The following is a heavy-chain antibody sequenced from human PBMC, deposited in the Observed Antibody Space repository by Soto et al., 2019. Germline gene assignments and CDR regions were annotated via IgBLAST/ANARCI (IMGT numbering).Heavy chain of an antibody. CDR1: GGSISSYY. CDR2: IYYSGST. Sequence: SETLSLTCTVSGGSISSYYWSWIRQPPGEGLEWIGYIYYSGSTNYNPSLKSRVTISLDTSKNQFSLKLSSVTAADTAVYYCAREYGDYGMDVWAQGTTVTVSS. V-gene: IGHV4-59*01. CDR3: AREYGDYGMDV. D-gene: IGHD4-17*01. J-gene: IGHJ6*02.